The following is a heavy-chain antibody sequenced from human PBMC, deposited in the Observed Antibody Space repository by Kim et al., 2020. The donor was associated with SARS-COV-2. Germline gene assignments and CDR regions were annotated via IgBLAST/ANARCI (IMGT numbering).Heavy chain of an antibody. J-gene: IGHJ5*02. CDR3: ARESYGSGSYPSGFDP. D-gene: IGHD3-10*01. CDR2: IYYSGST. CDR1: GGSISSYY. V-gene: IGHV4-59*13. Sequence: SETLSLTCTVSGGSISSYYWSWIRQPPGKGLEWIGYIYYSGSTNYNPSLKSRVTISVDTSKNQFSLKLSSVTAADTAVYYCARESYGSGSYPSGFDPWGQGTLVTVSS.